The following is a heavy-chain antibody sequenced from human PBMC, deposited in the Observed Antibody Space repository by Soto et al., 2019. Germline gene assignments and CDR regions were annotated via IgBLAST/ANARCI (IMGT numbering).Heavy chain of an antibody. J-gene: IGHJ4*02. D-gene: IGHD2-8*01. CDR2: ISSSSSYT. CDR1: GFTFSDYY. Sequence: QVQLVESGGGLVKPGGSLRLSCAASGFTFSDYYMSWIRQAPGKGLEWVSYISSSSSYTNYADSVKGRFTISRDNAKNSQYLQMNSLRAEDTAVYYCARDIGPDGPLDYWGQGTLVTVSS. V-gene: IGHV3-11*05. CDR3: ARDIGPDGPLDY.